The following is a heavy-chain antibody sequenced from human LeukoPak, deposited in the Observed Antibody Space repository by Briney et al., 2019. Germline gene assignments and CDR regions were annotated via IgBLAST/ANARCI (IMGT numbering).Heavy chain of an antibody. V-gene: IGHV4-34*01. D-gene: IGHD6-13*01. CDR1: GGSFSGYY. CDR3: ARVRAAAGSFDY. Sequence: SETLSLTCAVYGGSFSGYYWSWIRQPPGKGLEWIGEINHSGSTNYNPSLKSRVTISVDTSKNQFSLKLSSVTAADMAVYYCARVRAAAGSFDYWGQGTLVTVSS. J-gene: IGHJ4*02. CDR2: INHSGST.